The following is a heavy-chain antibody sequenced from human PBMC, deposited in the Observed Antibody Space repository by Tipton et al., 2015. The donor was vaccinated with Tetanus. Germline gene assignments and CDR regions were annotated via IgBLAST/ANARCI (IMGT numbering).Heavy chain of an antibody. Sequence: GSLRLSCAASGFTFTSYAMSWVRQAPGKGLMWVSRMNSDGSSTIYADSVKGRFTISRDNAKDTLFLQMSSLRAEDTAVYYCARGRLGRDYGMDVWGQGTTVTVSS. J-gene: IGHJ6*02. CDR3: ARGRLGRDYGMDV. V-gene: IGHV3-74*01. D-gene: IGHD7-27*01. CDR2: MNSDGSST. CDR1: GFTFTSYA.